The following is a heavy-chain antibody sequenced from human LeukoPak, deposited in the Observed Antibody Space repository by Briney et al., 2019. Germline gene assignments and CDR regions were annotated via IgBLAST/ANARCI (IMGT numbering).Heavy chain of an antibody. CDR1: GYTFTSYD. D-gene: IGHD6-19*01. Sequence: ASVKVSCKASGYTFTSYDINWVRQATGQGLEWMGWISAYNGNTNYAQKLQGRVTMTTDTSTSTAYMELRSLRSDDTAVYYCARRGYSSGCCYFDYWGQGTLVTVSS. CDR3: ARRGYSSGCCYFDY. V-gene: IGHV1-18*01. J-gene: IGHJ4*02. CDR2: ISAYNGNT.